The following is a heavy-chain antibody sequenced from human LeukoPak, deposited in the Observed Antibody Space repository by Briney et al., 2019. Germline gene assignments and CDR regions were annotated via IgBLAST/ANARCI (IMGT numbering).Heavy chain of an antibody. CDR3: ARDFSGYSGGWHNYYYYYYMDV. CDR2: IYHSGST. CDR1: GYSISSGYY. V-gene: IGHV4-38-2*02. Sequence: SETLSLTCAVSGYSISSGYYWGWIRQPPGKGLEWIGSIYHSGSTYYNPSLKSRVTISVDTSKNQFSLKLSSVTAADTAVYYCARDFSGYSGGWHNYYYYYYMDVWGKGTTVTVSS. J-gene: IGHJ6*03. D-gene: IGHD6-19*01.